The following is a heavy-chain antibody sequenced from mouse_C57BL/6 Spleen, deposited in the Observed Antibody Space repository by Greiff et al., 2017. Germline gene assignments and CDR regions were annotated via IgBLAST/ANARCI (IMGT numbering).Heavy chain of an antibody. CDR2: IHPNSGST. CDR1: GYTFTSYC. V-gene: IGHV1-64*01. D-gene: IGHD2-3*01. J-gene: IGHJ2*01. Sequence: VQLQQPGAELVKPGASVKLSCKASGYTFTSYCMHWVKQRPGQGLEWIGMIHPNSGSTNYNEKFKSKATLTVDKSSSTAYMQLSSLTSEDSAVYYCARRDGYYFDDWGQGTTLTGSS. CDR3: ARRDGYYFDD.